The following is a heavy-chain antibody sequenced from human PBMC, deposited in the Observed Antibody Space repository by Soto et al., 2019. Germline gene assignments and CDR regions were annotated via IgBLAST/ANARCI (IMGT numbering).Heavy chain of an antibody. CDR1: GGTFSSYS. CDR2: IIPIFGTA. V-gene: IGHV1-69*13. CDR3: ARLPYYYDSSGYYLDY. J-gene: IGHJ4*02. D-gene: IGHD3-22*01. Sequence: SVKVSCKASGGTFSSYSISWVRQAPGQGLEWMGGIIPIFGTANYAQKFQGRVTITADESTSTAYMELSSLRSADTAVYYCARLPYYYDSSGYYLDYWGQGTLVTVSS.